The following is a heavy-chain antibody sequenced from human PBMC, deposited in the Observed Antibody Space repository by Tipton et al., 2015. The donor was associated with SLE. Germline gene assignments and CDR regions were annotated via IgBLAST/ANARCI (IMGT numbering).Heavy chain of an antibody. J-gene: IGHJ6*02. CDR1: GGSISSSSYY. CDR3: ASPGWLNYYYGMDV. Sequence: TLSLTCTVSGGSISSSSYYWSWIRQHPGKGLEWIGYIYYSGSTYYNPSLKSRVTISVDTSKNQFSLKLSSVTAADTAVYYCASPGWLNYYYGMDVWGQGTTVTVSS. D-gene: IGHD5-12*01. CDR2: IYYSGST. V-gene: IGHV4-31*03.